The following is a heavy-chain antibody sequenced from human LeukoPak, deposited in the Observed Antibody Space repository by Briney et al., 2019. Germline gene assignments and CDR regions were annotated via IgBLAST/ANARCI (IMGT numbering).Heavy chain of an antibody. J-gene: IGHJ4*02. CDR1: GYTFTGYY. V-gene: IGHV1-69*13. CDR3: ASDNPVDY. D-gene: IGHD1-14*01. CDR2: IIPIFGTA. Sequence: SVKVSCTASGYTFTGYYMHWVRQAPGQGLEWMGGIIPIFGTANYAQKFQGRVTITADESTSTAYMELSSLRSEDTAVYYCASDNPVDYWGQGTLVTVSS.